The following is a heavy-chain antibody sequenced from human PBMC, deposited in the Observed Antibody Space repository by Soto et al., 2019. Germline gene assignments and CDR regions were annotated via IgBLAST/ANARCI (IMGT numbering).Heavy chain of an antibody. D-gene: IGHD2-2*01. Sequence: GASVKGSCKASGYTFTSYDINWVRQATGQGLEWMGWMNPNSGNTCYAQKFQGRVTMTRNTSISTAYMELSSLRSEDTAVYYCARVYCSSKSCHYYYGTDCWGQAHTVTLSS. CDR3: ARVYCSSKSCHYYYGTDC. J-gene: IGHJ6*02. CDR2: MNPNSGNT. CDR1: GYTFTSYD. V-gene: IGHV1-8*01.